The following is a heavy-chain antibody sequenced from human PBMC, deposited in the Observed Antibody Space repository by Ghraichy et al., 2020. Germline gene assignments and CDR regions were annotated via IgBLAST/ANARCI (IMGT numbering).Heavy chain of an antibody. J-gene: IGHJ4*02. CDR2: ITGSGDST. CDR3: AKDRTGVFDY. D-gene: IGHD7-27*01. Sequence: GGSLRLSCAASGFIFSIYAMTWVRQAPGKGLEWVSAITGSGDSTYYADSVKGRFTISRDNSKNTVYLQMNSLRAEDTAVYYCAKDRTGVFDYWGQGTLVTVSS. V-gene: IGHV3-23*01. CDR1: GFIFSIYA.